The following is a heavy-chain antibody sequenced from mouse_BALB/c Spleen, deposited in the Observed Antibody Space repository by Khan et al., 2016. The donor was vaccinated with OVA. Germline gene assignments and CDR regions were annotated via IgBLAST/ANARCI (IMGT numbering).Heavy chain of an antibody. D-gene: IGHD3-1*01. CDR2: IDPFNGGT. CDR1: GYSITSYY. Sequence: VQLKDSGPDLMKPGTSVKISCKASGYSITSYYMHWVKQSHGKSLEWIGYIDPFNGGTSYNQKFKGKATLTVDKSSSTAYMHLSSLTSEDSAVYYGAKGGRGLRSYAMDYWGQGTSVTVSS. J-gene: IGHJ4*01. CDR3: AKGGRGLRSYAMDY. V-gene: IGHV1S135*01.